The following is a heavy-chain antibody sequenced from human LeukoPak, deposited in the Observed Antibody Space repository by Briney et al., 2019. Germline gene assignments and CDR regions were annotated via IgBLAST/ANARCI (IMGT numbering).Heavy chain of an antibody. CDR3: ARGPYCSGGSCYSGAFDI. V-gene: IGHV4-61*08. Sequence: PSETLSLTCTVSGGSISSGGYYWSWIRQHPGKGLEWIGYIYYSGSTYYNPSLKSRVTISVDTSKNQFSLKLSSVTAADTAVYYCARGPYCSGGSCYSGAFDIWGQGTMVTVSS. J-gene: IGHJ3*02. D-gene: IGHD2-15*01. CDR1: GGSISSGGYY. CDR2: IYYSGST.